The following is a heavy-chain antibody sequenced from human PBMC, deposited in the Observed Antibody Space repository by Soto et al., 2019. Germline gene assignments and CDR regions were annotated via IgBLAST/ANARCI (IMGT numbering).Heavy chain of an antibody. J-gene: IGHJ4*02. CDR2: VSIGGST. D-gene: IGHD2-15*01. CDR3: AKRRGAGGHFDY. Sequence: GSLRLSCAASGXAFGSYSIGWVRQGPGKGLEWVAVVSIGGSTNYADSVRGRFTISRDNSKNTLSLKMNSLTAEDTAVYFCAKRRGAGGHFDYWGQGDMVTGSA. V-gene: IGHV3-23*01. CDR1: GXAFGSYS.